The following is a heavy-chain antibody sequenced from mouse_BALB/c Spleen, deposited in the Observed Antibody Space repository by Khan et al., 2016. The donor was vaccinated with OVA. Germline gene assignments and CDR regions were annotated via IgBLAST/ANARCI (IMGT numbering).Heavy chain of an antibody. CDR1: GYGFTSYY. D-gene: IGHD2-1*01. Sequence: QVQLKESGAELVKPGASVRLSCKASGYGFTSYYLYWVKQRPGHGLEWIGDINPSSGGTHFNEKFKNKVTLTVDKSSSTAYMQLSSLTSEDSAVYYCTRSGYGTFAYWDQGTLVTVSA. CDR3: TRSGYGTFAY. J-gene: IGHJ3*01. CDR2: INPSSGGT. V-gene: IGHV1S81*02.